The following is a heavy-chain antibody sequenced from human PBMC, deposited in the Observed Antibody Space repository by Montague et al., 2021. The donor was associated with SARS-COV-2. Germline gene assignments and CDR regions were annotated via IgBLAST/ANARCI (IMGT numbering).Heavy chain of an antibody. CDR2: VYRTGGT. Sequence: SETLSLTCTVSGGSVNSTNWWSCVRQPPGKGLEWIAEVYRTGGTMFNPSFRSRVTLSVDRSKNLFSLNLNSVTVADTAVYYCARTGANDHFDYWGQGTLVTVSS. V-gene: IGHV4-4*02. D-gene: IGHD1-1*01. J-gene: IGHJ4*02. CDR3: ARTGANDHFDY. CDR1: GGSVNSTNW.